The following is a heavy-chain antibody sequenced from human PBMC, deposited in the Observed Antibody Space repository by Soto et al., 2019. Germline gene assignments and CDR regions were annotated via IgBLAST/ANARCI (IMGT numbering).Heavy chain of an antibody. V-gene: IGHV1-69*01. CDR1: GGTFSSYA. CDR2: IIPIFGTA. CDR3: ARARYSYGYSYYYGMDV. D-gene: IGHD5-18*01. J-gene: IGHJ6*02. Sequence: KVSCKASGGTFSSYAISWVRQAPGQGLEWMGGIIPIFGTANYAQKFQGRVTITADESTSTAYMELSSLRSEDTAVYYCARARYSYGYSYYYGMDVWGQGTTVTVSS.